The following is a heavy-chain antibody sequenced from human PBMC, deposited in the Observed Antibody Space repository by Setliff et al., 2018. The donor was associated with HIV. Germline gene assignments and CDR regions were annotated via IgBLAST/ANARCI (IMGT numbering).Heavy chain of an antibody. CDR1: GGSISSSSYY. CDR2: IYYSGTT. V-gene: IGHV4-39*07. J-gene: IGHJ4*02. Sequence: PSETLSLTCTVSGGSISSSSYYWGWIRQPPGKGLEWIGNIYYSGTTYYNPSLKSRVTISVDTSKNQFFLKLTSVTAADTAMYYCARSPDYWGQGTQVTVSS. CDR3: ARSPDY.